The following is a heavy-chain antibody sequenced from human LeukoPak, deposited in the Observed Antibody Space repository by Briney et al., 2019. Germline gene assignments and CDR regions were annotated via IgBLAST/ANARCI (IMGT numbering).Heavy chain of an antibody. CDR3: ARGMWFDTLFSAFDV. J-gene: IGHJ3*01. CDR1: GGSISSSNW. CDR2: IYHSGST. V-gene: IGHV4-4*02. Sequence: TPSETLSLTCAVSGGSISSSNWWSWVRQPPGKGLEWIGEIYHSGSTNYNPSVEGRVTISIDKSKNQFSLMLNSVTAADTALYYCARGMWFDTLFSAFDVWGQGTMVSVSS. D-gene: IGHD3-10*01.